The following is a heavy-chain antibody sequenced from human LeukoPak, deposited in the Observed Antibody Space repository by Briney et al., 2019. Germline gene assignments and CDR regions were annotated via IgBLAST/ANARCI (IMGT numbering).Heavy chain of an antibody. V-gene: IGHV3-49*04. D-gene: IGHD2-21*02. CDR3: TRYPTFYCGGHCAYYLDY. CDR2: IRSKAYGGTT. Sequence: GGSLRLSCAASGFTFDDYAMHWVRQAPGKGLEWVSFIRSKAYGGTTEYAASVKGRFTISRDDFKSIAHLQMNSLKTEDTAVYYCTRYPTFYCGGHCAYYLDYWGQGTLVTVSS. J-gene: IGHJ4*02. CDR1: GFTFDDYA.